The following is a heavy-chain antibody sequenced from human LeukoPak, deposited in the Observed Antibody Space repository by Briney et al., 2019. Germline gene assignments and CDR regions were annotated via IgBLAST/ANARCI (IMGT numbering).Heavy chain of an antibody. CDR3: ARGDITGTTFDY. Sequence: GASVKVSCKASGYTFTSYYMNWVRQDPGQGLEWMGWMNPNSGNTGYAQKFQGRVTMTRNTSISTAYMELSSLRSEDTAVYYCARGDITGTTFDYWGQGTLVTVSS. V-gene: IGHV1-8*01. CDR1: GYTFTSYY. J-gene: IGHJ4*02. D-gene: IGHD1-7*01. CDR2: MNPNSGNT.